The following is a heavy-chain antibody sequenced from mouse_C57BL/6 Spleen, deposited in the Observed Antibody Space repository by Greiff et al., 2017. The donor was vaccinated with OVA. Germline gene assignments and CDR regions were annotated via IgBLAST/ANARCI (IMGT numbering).Heavy chain of an antibody. J-gene: IGHJ2*01. D-gene: IGHD2-5*01. V-gene: IGHV1-15*01. CDR2: IDPETGGT. Sequence: QVQLQQSGAELVRPGASVTLSCKASGYTFTDYEMHWVKQTPVHGLEWIGAIDPETGGTAYNQKFKGKAILTADKSSSTAYMELRSLTSGDSAVCYCTPYYSNYAFDYWGKGTTLTVSS. CDR3: TPYYSNYAFDY. CDR1: GYTFTDYE.